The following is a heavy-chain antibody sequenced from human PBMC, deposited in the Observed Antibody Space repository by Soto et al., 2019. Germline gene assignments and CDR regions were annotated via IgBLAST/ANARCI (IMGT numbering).Heavy chain of an antibody. D-gene: IGHD1-26*01. CDR2: ISAYNGNT. Sequence: ASVKVSCTASGYTFTSYGISWVRQAPGQGLEWMGWISAYNGNTNYAQKLQGRVTMTPDTSTSTAYMELRSLRSDDTAVYYCARNHYLMSVGLDAFDIWGQGTMVTVSS. J-gene: IGHJ3*02. CDR1: GYTFTSYG. V-gene: IGHV1-18*01. CDR3: ARNHYLMSVGLDAFDI.